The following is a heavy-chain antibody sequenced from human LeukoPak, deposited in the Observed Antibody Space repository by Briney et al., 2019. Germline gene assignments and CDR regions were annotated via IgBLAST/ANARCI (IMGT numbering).Heavy chain of an antibody. D-gene: IGHD4-23*01. V-gene: IGHV4-59*08. CDR1: GGSISSYY. CDR2: IYYSGST. J-gene: IGHJ4*02. CDR3: ARLPRYGGNSG. Sequence: PSETLSLTCIVSGGSISSYYWSWIRQPPGKGLEWIGYIYYSGSTNYNPSLKSRVTISVDTSKNQFSLKLSSVTAADTAVYYCARLPRYGGNSGWGQGTLVTVSS.